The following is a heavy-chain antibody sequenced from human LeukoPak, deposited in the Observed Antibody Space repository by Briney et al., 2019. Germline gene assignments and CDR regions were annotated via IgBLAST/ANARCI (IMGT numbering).Heavy chain of an antibody. CDR1: GFSFYNAG. CDR3: ARGGLSIMGY. V-gene: IGHV3-48*01. D-gene: IGHD2/OR15-2a*01. J-gene: IGHJ4*02. CDR2: ISSSGSTK. Sequence: PGGSLRLSCATSGFSFYNAGMNWVRQAPGEGLEWVSYISSSGSTKYYADSVKGRFTISRDNARNSLYLQMNSLRAEDTAVYFCARGGLSIMGYWGQGTLVTVSS.